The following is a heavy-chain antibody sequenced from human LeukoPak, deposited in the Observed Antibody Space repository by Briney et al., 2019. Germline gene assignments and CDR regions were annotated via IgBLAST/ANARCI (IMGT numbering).Heavy chain of an antibody. CDR2: SHPINSDT. V-gene: IGHV5-51*01. CDR3: ARHQYYYDSSGNYGWFDS. Sequence: GESLKISCKGSGFNFTVYWIAWVRQMPGKGLEWMGISHPINSDTKYSPSFQGQVTISADKSSSTAYLQWNSLKASDTAMYYCARHQYYYDSSGNYGWFDSWGQGTLGTVSS. J-gene: IGHJ5*01. D-gene: IGHD3-22*01. CDR1: GFNFTVYW.